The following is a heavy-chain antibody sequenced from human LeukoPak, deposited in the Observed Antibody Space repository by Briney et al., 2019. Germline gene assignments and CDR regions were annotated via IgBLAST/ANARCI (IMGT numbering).Heavy chain of an antibody. V-gene: IGHV4-39*07. CDR2: IYYSGRT. D-gene: IGHD3-22*01. J-gene: IGHJ6*02. Sequence: PSETLSLTCTASDGSISSSSYYWGWIRQPPGKGLEWIGSIYYSGRTFYNPSLKSRVTISVDTSKNQFSLKLSSVTAADTAVYYCARDRVDSSSYYPSYYYYGTDVWGQGTTVTVSS. CDR1: DGSISSSSYY. CDR3: ARDRVDSSSYYPSYYYYGTDV.